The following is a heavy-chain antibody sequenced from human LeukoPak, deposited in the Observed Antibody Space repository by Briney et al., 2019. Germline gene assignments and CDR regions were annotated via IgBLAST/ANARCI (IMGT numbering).Heavy chain of an antibody. CDR3: ARGKPGSSGWNHFDY. Sequence: SQTLSLTCAISGDSVSSNSAAWNWIRQSPSRGLEWLGRTYYRSKWSNDYAVSVKSRITINPDTSKNQFYLQPNSVTPEDTAVYYCARGKPGSSGWNHFDYWGQGTLVTVSS. D-gene: IGHD6-19*01. V-gene: IGHV6-1*01. CDR2: TYYRSKWSN. J-gene: IGHJ4*02. CDR1: GDSVSSNSAA.